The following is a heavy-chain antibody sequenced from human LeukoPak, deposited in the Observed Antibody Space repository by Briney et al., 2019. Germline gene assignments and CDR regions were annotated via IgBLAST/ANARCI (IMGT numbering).Heavy chain of an antibody. Sequence: SETLSFTCAVYGGSFSDYYWSWIRQTPGKGLEWIGEINHSGSTSYNSSLKSRVTISVDTSKNQFSLKLSSVTAADTAVYYCASFGVEGITIFGVVPSPSWGQGTLVTVSS. CDR1: GGSFSDYY. CDR2: INHSGST. V-gene: IGHV4-34*01. D-gene: IGHD3-3*01. CDR3: ASFGVEGITIFGVVPSPS. J-gene: IGHJ4*02.